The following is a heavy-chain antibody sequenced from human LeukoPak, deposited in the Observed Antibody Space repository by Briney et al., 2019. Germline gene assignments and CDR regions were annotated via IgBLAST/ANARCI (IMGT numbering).Heavy chain of an antibody. Sequence: SETLSLTCTVSGGSISSYYWSWVRQPPGKGLEWIGYIYYSGSTNYNPSLKSRVTISVDTSKNQFSLKLSSVTAADTAVYYCARARSYGSGSSYYMDVWGKGTTVTISS. J-gene: IGHJ6*03. CDR2: IYYSGST. V-gene: IGHV4-59*01. CDR3: ARARSYGSGSSYYMDV. D-gene: IGHD3-10*01. CDR1: GGSISSYY.